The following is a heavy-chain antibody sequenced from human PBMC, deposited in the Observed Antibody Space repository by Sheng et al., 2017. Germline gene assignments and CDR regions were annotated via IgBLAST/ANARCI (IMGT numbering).Heavy chain of an antibody. CDR2: VNTGGTFT. J-gene: IGHJ4*02. CDR3: AKDASGRGLFDY. Sequence: VQLLESGGGFVQPGGSLRLSCAASGFTFSNYVMNWLRQAPGKGLEWVSAVNTGGTFTWDADSVKGRFTISRDNSKNALFLQMNSLTTEDTAVYYCAKDASGRGLFDYWGQGTLVTVSS. CDR1: GFTFSNYV. V-gene: IGHV3-23*01. D-gene: IGHD6-19*01.